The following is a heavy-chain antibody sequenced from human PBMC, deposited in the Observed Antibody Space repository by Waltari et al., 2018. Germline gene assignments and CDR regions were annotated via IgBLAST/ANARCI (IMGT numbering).Heavy chain of an antibody. J-gene: IGHJ4*02. D-gene: IGHD3-10*01. CDR1: GLTFSSYG. CDR2: IRYDGSNK. V-gene: IGHV3-30*02. Sequence: QVQLVESGGGVVQPGGSLRLPCAASGLTFSSYGMHWVRQAPRKGLEWVAFIRYDGSNKYYADSVKGRFTISRDNSKNTLYLQMNSLRAEDTAVYYCAKDPGYYGSGSYYIDYWGQGTLVTVSS. CDR3: AKDPGYYGSGSYYIDY.